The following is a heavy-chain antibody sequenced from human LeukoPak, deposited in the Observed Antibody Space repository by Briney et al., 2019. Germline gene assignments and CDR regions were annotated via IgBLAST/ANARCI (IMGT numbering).Heavy chain of an antibody. D-gene: IGHD1-26*01. Sequence: GGALRLSCAASGFSFSSYCMHWGRPAPGKGVGGGAVIWYDGSNKYYADSVKGRFTISRDNSKNTLYLQMNSLRAEDTAVYYCARDRRYGSYIPDYWGQGTLVTVSS. CDR1: GFSFSSYC. CDR3: ARDRRYGSYIPDY. J-gene: IGHJ4*02. V-gene: IGHV3-33*01. CDR2: IWYDGSNK.